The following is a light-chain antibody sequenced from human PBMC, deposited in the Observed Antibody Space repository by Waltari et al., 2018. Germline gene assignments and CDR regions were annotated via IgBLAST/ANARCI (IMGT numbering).Light chain of an antibody. V-gene: IGKV1-NL1*01. CDR1: QDISSS. Sequence: DIQMTQSPSSLSASVGDRVSITCRASQDISSSLAWFQQRPGKAPHRLLYSASTLQSGVPSRFRGSGSGTDYTLTISSLQPEDFVTYYCQQYFIYPHTFGQGTKLEIK. CDR3: QQYFIYPHT. CDR2: SAS. J-gene: IGKJ2*01.